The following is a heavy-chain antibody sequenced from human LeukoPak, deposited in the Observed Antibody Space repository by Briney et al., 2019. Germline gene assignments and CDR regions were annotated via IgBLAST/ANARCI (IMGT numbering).Heavy chain of an antibody. Sequence: PGGSLTLSCVASGFTFSGYWMHWVRQAPGKGLEWVSGINWNGGSTGYADSVKGRFTISRDNAKNSLYLQMNSLRAEDTALYYCARDKAHRYYYDSSGYYYDAFDIWGQGTMVTVSS. V-gene: IGHV3-20*04. CDR3: ARDKAHRYYYDSSGYYYDAFDI. J-gene: IGHJ3*02. D-gene: IGHD3-22*01. CDR2: INWNGGST. CDR1: GFTFSGYW.